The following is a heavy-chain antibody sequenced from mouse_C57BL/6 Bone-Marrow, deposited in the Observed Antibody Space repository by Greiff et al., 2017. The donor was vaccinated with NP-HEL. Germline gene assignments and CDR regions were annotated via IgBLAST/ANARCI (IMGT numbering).Heavy chain of an antibody. CDR1: GFTFNTYA. CDR3: VRDRGTTVVATDFDV. Sequence: EVKLVESGGGLVQPKGSLKLSCAASGFTFNTYAMHWVRQAPGKGLEWVARIRSKSSNYATYYADSVKDRFTISRDDSQSMLYLQMNNLKTEDTAMYYCVRDRGTTVVATDFDVWGTGTTVTVSS. CDR2: IRSKSSNYAT. J-gene: IGHJ1*03. D-gene: IGHD1-1*01. V-gene: IGHV10-3*01.